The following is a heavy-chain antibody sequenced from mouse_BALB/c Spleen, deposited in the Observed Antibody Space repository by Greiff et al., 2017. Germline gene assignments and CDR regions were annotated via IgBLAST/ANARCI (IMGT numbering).Heavy chain of an antibody. CDR1: GFSLTSYG. Sequence: VQLKESGPGLVAPSQSLSITCTVSGFSLTSYGVHWVRQPPGKGLEWLGVIWAGGSTNYNSALMSRLSISKDNSKSQVFLKMNSLQTDDTAMYYCARDSAYSRFAYWGQGTLVTVSA. CDR3: ARDSAYSRFAY. J-gene: IGHJ3*01. V-gene: IGHV2-9*02. D-gene: IGHD2-10*01. CDR2: IWAGGST.